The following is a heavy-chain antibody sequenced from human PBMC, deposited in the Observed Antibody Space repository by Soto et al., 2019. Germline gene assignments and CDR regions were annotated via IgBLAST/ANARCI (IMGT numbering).Heavy chain of an antibody. J-gene: IGHJ3*02. V-gene: IGHV4-59*01. CDR2: IYYSGST. Sequence: QVQLQESGPGLVKPSETLSLTCTVSGGSISSYYWSWIRQPPGKGLEWIGYIYYSGSTNYNPSLKSRVTISVDTSKNQFSLKLSSVTAADTAVYYCARGSIVVVTATHGPERGDAFDIWGQGTMVTVSS. CDR1: GGSISSYY. CDR3: ARGSIVVVTATHGPERGDAFDI. D-gene: IGHD2-21*02.